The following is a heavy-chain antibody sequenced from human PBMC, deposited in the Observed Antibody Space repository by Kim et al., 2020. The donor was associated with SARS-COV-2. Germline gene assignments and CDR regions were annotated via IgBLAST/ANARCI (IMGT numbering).Heavy chain of an antibody. CDR1: GDSVSSYSAA. CDR3: ARGGWEFDY. D-gene: IGHD6-19*01. CDR2: TYYRSKWYK. Sequence: SQTLSLTCAISGDSVSSYSAAWNWIRQSPSRGLEWLGRTYYRSKWYKDYALSVKSRITIIPDTSKNQFSLHLNSVTPDDTAVYYCARGGWEFDYWGQGTLVTVSS. J-gene: IGHJ4*02. V-gene: IGHV6-1*01.